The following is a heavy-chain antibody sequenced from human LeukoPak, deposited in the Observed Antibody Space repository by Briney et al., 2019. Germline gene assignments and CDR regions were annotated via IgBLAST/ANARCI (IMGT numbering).Heavy chain of an antibody. D-gene: IGHD3-10*01. V-gene: IGHV4-39*01. CDR1: GGSISSNSYY. CDR3: ARTRYYYNSRSYGAPYYFDY. J-gene: IGHJ4*02. Sequence: PSETLSLTCAVSGGSISSNSYYWGWIRQPPGKGLEWIGSIYYSGSTYYNPSLKSRVTISVDTSKNQFSLRLSSVTAADTAVYYCARTRYYYNSRSYGAPYYFDYWGQGTLVTVSS. CDR2: IYYSGST.